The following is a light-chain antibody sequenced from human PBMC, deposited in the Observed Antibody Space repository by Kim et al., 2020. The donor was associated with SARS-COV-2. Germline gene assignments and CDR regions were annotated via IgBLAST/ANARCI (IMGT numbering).Light chain of an antibody. CDR3: QQSDTPYT. J-gene: IGKJ2*01. V-gene: IGKV1-33*01. Sequence: IQMTQSPSSLSASVGDRVTITCQASQDISNYLNWYQQKPGKAPKLLIYDASNLETGVPSRFSGSGSGTDFTFTISSLQPEDIATYYCQQSDTPYTFGPGTQLE. CDR2: DAS. CDR1: QDISNY.